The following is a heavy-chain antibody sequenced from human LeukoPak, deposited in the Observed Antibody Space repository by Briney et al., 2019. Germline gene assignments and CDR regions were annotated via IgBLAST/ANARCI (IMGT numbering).Heavy chain of an antibody. CDR1: GFTFDDYA. Sequence: PGRSLRLSCAASGFTFDDYAMHWVRQAPGKGLEWVSGISWNGGSIGYADSVKGRFTISRDNAKNSLYLQMNSLRAEDMALYYCAKDFYSSGSDPGYFDLWGRGTLVTVSS. V-gene: IGHV3-9*03. CDR3: AKDFYSSGSDPGYFDL. J-gene: IGHJ2*01. D-gene: IGHD6-19*01. CDR2: ISWNGGSI.